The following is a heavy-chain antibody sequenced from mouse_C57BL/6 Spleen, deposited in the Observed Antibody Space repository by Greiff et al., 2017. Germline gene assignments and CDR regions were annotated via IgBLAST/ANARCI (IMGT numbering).Heavy chain of an antibody. CDR2: IRLKSDNYAT. D-gene: IGHD3-3*01. CDR3: TLGQGFAY. V-gene: IGHV6-3*01. J-gene: IGHJ3*01. CDR1: GFTFSNYW. Sequence: EVKLLESGGGLVQPGGSMKLSCVASGFTFSNYWMNWVRQSPEKGLEWVAQIRLKSDNYATHYAESVKGRFTISRDDSKSSVYLQMNNLRAEDTGIYYCTLGQGFAYWGKGTLVTVSA.